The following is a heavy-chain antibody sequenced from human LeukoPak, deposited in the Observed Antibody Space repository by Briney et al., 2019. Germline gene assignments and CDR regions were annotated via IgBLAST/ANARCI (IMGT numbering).Heavy chain of an antibody. CDR3: ARGGYYYDSSGYYYLGAFDI. CDR2: IIPIFGTA. CDR1: GGTFSSYA. Sequence: GASVKVSCKASGGTFSSYAISWVRQAPGQGLEWMGGIIPIFGTANYAQKFQGRVTITTDESTSTAYMELSSLRSEDTAVYYCARGGYYYDSSGYYYLGAFDIWGQGTMVTVSS. V-gene: IGHV1-69*05. J-gene: IGHJ3*02. D-gene: IGHD3-22*01.